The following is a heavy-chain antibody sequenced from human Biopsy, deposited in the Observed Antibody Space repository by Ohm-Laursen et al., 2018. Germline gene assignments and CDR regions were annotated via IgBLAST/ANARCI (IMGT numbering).Heavy chain of an antibody. CDR2: NIPILGTG. D-gene: IGHD3-9*01. J-gene: IGHJ1*01. Sequence: SVKVSCKASGGTFINYAINWVRQAPGQGLEWLGGNIPILGTGNYAQKFQDRVTVAADTSTSTATMELRSLRSDDTAVYYCATKLTGYFHHWGQGTLVIVSS. CDR1: GGTFINYA. V-gene: IGHV1-69*06. CDR3: ATKLTGYFHH.